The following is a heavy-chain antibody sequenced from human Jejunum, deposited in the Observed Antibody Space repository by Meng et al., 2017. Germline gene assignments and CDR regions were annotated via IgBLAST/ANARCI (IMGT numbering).Heavy chain of an antibody. CDR3: ARDCSTASCSDY. CDR2: INPYNGDT. V-gene: IGHV1-2*06. J-gene: IGHJ4*02. Sequence: QVQLVQSGAEVKKPGASVKVSCKASGYTFTDYYIHWVRQAPGQGLEWLGRINPYNGDTTYAKNFQGRVTMTRDTSITTAYMSLNSLTSDDTAVFYCARDCSTASCSDYWGQGTLVTVSS. CDR1: GYTFTDYY. D-gene: IGHD2-2*01.